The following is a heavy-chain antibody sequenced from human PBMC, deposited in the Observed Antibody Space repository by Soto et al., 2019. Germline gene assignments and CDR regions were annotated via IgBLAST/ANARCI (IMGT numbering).Heavy chain of an antibody. CDR2: VKDGGHT. D-gene: IGHD6-6*01. Sequence: QVQLQQWGAGLLKPSETLSLNCAVTGGSLSGYYWSWIRQPPGKGLEWIGEVKDGGHTNYSPSLRGHVTISSATSNHQVALRLSSVPAADTGVYYCARGQEGVVATHWDQGSLVTVSS. CDR1: GGSLSGYY. J-gene: IGHJ1*01. CDR3: ARGQEGVVATH. V-gene: IGHV4-34*01.